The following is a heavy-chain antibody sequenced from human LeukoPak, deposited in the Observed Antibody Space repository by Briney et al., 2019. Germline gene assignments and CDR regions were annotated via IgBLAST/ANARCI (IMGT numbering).Heavy chain of an antibody. CDR3: ARLGYSYLDY. V-gene: IGHV4-34*01. D-gene: IGHD5-18*01. J-gene: IGHJ4*02. CDR1: GGSFSGYY. Sequence: SEILSLTCAVYGGSFSGYYWSWIRQPPGKGLEWIGEINHSGSTNYNPSLKSRVTISVDTSKNQFSLKLSSVTAADTAVYYCARLGYSYLDYWGQGTLVTVSS. CDR2: INHSGST.